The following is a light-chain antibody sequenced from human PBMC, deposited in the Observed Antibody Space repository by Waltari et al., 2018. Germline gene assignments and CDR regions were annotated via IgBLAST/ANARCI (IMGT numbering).Light chain of an antibody. CDR3: QQCDSLPFT. Sequence: DIVITHSPASLALSLGERATLNWQARPSVFSSSNNKNYLGWYQQKPGQPPKLLISWASNWEDGVPSRFSGSGSGTDFTFTISSLQAEDVATYYCQQCDSLPFTFGQGTKLEIK. J-gene: IGKJ2*01. CDR1: PSVFSSSNNKNY. V-gene: IGKV4-1*01. CDR2: WAS.